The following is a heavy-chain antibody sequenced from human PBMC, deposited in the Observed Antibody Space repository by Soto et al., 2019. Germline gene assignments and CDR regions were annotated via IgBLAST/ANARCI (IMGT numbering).Heavy chain of an antibody. Sequence: QVQLVQSGAEVKKPGSSVKVSCKASGGTFSSYAISWVRQAPGQGLEWMGGIIPISETTNYEQKFQGRVTITADESKSTAYMELSSLRSEDTAVYYCARSQGSSTSLEIYYYYYSGMDVWGQGTTVTVSS. CDR3: ARSQGSSTSLEIYYYYYSGMDV. CDR1: GGTFSSYA. V-gene: IGHV1-69*01. J-gene: IGHJ6*02. D-gene: IGHD2-2*01. CDR2: IIPISETT.